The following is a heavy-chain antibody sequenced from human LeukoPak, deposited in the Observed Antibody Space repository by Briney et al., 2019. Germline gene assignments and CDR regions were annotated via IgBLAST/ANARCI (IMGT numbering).Heavy chain of an antibody. CDR3: ARETGGVLWFGETY. CDR2: IRQEGTEK. J-gene: IGHJ4*02. Sequence: GGSLRLSCAASGFTVSRKYMSWVRQAPGKALEWVANIRQEGTEKHYMDSVKGRFTISRDNAKNSLYLQVNSLRAEDTAVYYCARETGGVLWFGETYRGQGTLVTVSS. V-gene: IGHV3-7*01. D-gene: IGHD3-10*01. CDR1: GFTVSRKY.